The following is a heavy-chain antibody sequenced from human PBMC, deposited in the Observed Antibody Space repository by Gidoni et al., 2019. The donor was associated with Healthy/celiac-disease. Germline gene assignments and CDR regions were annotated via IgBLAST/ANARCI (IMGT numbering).Heavy chain of an antibody. CDR2: ISGSGGST. J-gene: IGHJ4*02. Sequence: EVQLLESGGGLVQPGGSLILSCSASGFTFSSYAMSWVRQAPGKGLEWVSAISGSGGSTYYADSVKGRFTISRDNSKNTLYLQMNSLRAEDTAVYYCAKLPRLTYGGNFDYWGQGTLVTVSS. D-gene: IGHD4-17*01. CDR1: GFTFSSYA. V-gene: IGHV3-23*01. CDR3: AKLPRLTYGGNFDY.